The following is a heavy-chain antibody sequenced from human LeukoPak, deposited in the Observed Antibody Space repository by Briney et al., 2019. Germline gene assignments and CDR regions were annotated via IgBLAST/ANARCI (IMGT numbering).Heavy chain of an antibody. CDR3: ARAGSDWNDVRYNWFDP. Sequence: SQTLSLTCAVSGGSISSGDYSWSRIRQPPGKGLEWIGYIFQSGSTYYNPSLKSRVTISVDRSKNQFSLKLSSVTAADTAVYYCARAGSDWNDVRYNWFDPWGQGTLVTVSS. J-gene: IGHJ5*02. CDR2: IFQSGST. V-gene: IGHV4-30-2*01. CDR1: GGSISSGDYS. D-gene: IGHD1-1*01.